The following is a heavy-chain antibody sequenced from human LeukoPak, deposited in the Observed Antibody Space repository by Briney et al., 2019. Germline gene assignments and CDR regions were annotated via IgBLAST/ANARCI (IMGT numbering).Heavy chain of an antibody. Sequence: VKVSCKASGGTFSSYAISWVRQAPGQGLEWMGGIIPIFGTANYAQKFQGRVTITADESTSTAYMELSSLRSEDTAVYYCARFGFSYDSSGYYAPYFDYWGQGTLVTVSS. D-gene: IGHD3-22*01. V-gene: IGHV1-69*01. CDR3: ARFGFSYDSSGYYAPYFDY. CDR1: GGTFSSYA. J-gene: IGHJ4*02. CDR2: IIPIFGTA.